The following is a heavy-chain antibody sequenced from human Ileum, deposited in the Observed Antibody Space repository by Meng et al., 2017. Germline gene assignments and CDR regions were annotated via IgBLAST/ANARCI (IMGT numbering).Heavy chain of an antibody. CDR1: GGSFSSDNYY. J-gene: IGHJ4*02. V-gene: IGHV4-30-4*01. CDR3: ARERRHYYGSGSFDY. CDR2: TYYNGSP. Sequence: QVQLQELGPVLVKPSYTPSLTCSVSGGSFSSDNYYWTWIRQTPGKGLEWIGLTYYNGSPFYNPSLRSRVTISVDTSKDQFSLKLTSVTAADTAVYYCARERRHYYGSGSFDYWGQGILVTVSS. D-gene: IGHD3-10*01.